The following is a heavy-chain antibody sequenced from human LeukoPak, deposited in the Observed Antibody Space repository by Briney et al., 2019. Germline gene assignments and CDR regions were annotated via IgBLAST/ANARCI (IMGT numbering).Heavy chain of an antibody. CDR1: GGSISSGDYY. Sequence: SETLSLTCTVSGGSISSGDYYWCWIRQPPGKGLEWIGYIYYSGSTYYNPSLKSRVTISVDTSKNQFSLKLSSVTAADTAVYYCARALYYYDSSGYYRYYYYMDVWGKGTTVTVSS. V-gene: IGHV4-30-4*08. J-gene: IGHJ6*03. CDR3: ARALYYYDSSGYYRYYYYMDV. CDR2: IYYSGST. D-gene: IGHD3-22*01.